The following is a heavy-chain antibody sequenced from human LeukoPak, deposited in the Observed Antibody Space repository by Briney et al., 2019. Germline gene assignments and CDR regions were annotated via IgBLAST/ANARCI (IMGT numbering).Heavy chain of an antibody. J-gene: IGHJ2*01. Sequence: GGSLRLSCAASRISFSNYWMTRIRQAPEKGLQWVANIKEDGSDKNYADSVKGRFTISRGNAKNLLYLQMNSLRAEVTAVYYCARWTDWYFDLWGRGTLVTVSS. D-gene: IGHD2-21*02. CDR3: ARWTDWYFDL. CDR2: IKEDGSDK. CDR1: RISFSNYW. V-gene: IGHV3-7*01.